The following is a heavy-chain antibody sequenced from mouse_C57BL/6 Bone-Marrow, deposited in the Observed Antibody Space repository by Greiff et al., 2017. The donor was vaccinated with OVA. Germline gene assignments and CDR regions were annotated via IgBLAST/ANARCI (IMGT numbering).Heavy chain of an antibody. Sequence: EVQLQQSGPELVKPGASVKMSCKASGYTFTDYNMHWVKQSHGKSLEWIGYINPNNGGTSYNQKFKGKATLTVNKSSSTAYMELRSLTSEDSAVYYCARNHYGSSYYFDYWGQGTTLTVSS. CDR2: INPNNGGT. J-gene: IGHJ2*01. D-gene: IGHD1-1*01. CDR3: ARNHYGSSYYFDY. CDR1: GYTFTDYN. V-gene: IGHV1-22*01.